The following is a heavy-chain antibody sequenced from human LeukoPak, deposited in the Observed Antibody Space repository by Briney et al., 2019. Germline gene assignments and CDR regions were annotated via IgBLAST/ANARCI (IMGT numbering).Heavy chain of an antibody. V-gene: IGHV4-38-2*02. CDR3: ARMLVPDYFDN. CDR1: GYSISSGYY. D-gene: IGHD6-13*01. CDR2: IYHSGST. Sequence: SETLSLTCTVSGYSISSGYYWGWIRQPPGKGLQWIGSIYHSGSTYYNPSLKSRVTISVDTSKNQVSLKLSSVTAADTAVFYCARMLVPDYFDNWGQGTLVTVSS. J-gene: IGHJ4*02.